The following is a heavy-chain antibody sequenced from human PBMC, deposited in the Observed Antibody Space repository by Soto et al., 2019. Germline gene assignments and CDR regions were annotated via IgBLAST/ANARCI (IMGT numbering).Heavy chain of an antibody. D-gene: IGHD3-10*01. CDR3: ARDQYCYGWGSSYRWFDH. Sequence: ASVKVSCKASGYTFTSYGISWVRQAPGQGLEWMGWISAYNGNTNYAQKLQGRVTMTTDTSTSTAYMELRSLRSDDTAGYYCARDQYCYGWGSSYRWFDHWGQGTLVTVSS. V-gene: IGHV1-18*01. J-gene: IGHJ5*02. CDR1: GYTFTSYG. CDR2: ISAYNGNT.